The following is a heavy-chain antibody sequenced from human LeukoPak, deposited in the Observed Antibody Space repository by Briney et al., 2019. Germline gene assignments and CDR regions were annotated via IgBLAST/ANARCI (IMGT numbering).Heavy chain of an antibody. J-gene: IGHJ6*03. Sequence: GGSLRLSCATSGFTFSRYWMSWVRQAPGKGLEWVANIKQDGSEKNYVGSVRGRFTISRDNAKNSLYLQMNSLRAEDTAVYYCAKASSIPYYYYYMDVWGKGTTVTVSS. CDR2: IKQDGSEK. CDR1: GFTFSRYW. CDR3: AKASSIPYYYYYMDV. V-gene: IGHV3-7*01. D-gene: IGHD2-21*01.